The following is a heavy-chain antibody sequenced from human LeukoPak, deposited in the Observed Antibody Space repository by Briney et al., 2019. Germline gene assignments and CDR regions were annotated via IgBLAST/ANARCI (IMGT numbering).Heavy chain of an antibody. D-gene: IGHD4-17*01. J-gene: IGHJ4*02. V-gene: IGHV4-59*01. CDR2: IYYSGST. CDR1: GGSISSYY. Sequence: SETLSLTCTVSGGSISSYYWSWIRQPPGKGLEWIGYIYYSGSTNYNPSLKSRVTISVDTSKNQFSLKLSSVTAADTAVYYCAREYHDYELRIIDYWGQGTLVTVSS. CDR3: AREYHDYELRIIDY.